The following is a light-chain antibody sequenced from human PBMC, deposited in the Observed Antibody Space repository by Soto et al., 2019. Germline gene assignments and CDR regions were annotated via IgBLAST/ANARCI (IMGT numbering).Light chain of an antibody. CDR1: QSISSH. CDR3: QQSYSTPIS. J-gene: IGKJ5*01. V-gene: IGKV1-39*01. CDR2: TAS. Sequence: IRMTQSPSSLSASVVATGTITCRASQSISSHLNWYQQKPGKAPNLLIYTASNLQSGVPSRFSGSGSGTDFTLTISSLQPEDFETYYCQQSYSTPISFGQGTRLEIK.